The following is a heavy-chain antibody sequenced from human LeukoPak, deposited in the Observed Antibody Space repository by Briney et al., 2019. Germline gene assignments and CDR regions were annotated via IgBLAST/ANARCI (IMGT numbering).Heavy chain of an antibody. J-gene: IGHJ3*02. D-gene: IGHD1-20*01. Sequence: SVKVSCRASGGTFSSYAISWVRQAPGQGLEWMRGIIPIFDTANYAQKFQGRVTITADESTSTTYMELSSLRSEDTAVYYCASYLTYNWNGEDAFDIWGQGTMVTVSS. CDR1: GGTFSSYA. CDR2: IIPIFDTA. V-gene: IGHV1-69*13. CDR3: ASYLTYNWNGEDAFDI.